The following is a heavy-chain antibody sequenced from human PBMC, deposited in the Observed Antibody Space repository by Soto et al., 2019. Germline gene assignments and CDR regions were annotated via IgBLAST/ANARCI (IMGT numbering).Heavy chain of an antibody. CDR3: ATLCDDILTGPALYYGIDV. Sequence: GASVKVSCKASGGTFSSYAISWVRQAPGQGLEWMGGIIPIFGTANYAQKFQGRVTITADESTSTAYMELSSLRSEDTAVYYCATLCDDILTGPALYYGIDVWGQGTTVTVSS. J-gene: IGHJ6*02. V-gene: IGHV1-69*13. D-gene: IGHD3-9*01. CDR2: IIPIFGTA. CDR1: GGTFSSYA.